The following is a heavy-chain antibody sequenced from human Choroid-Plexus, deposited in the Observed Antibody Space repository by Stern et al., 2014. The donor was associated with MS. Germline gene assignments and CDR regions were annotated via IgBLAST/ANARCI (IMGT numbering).Heavy chain of an antibody. Sequence: QVQLQESGPRLVKTSETLSLICNVSDVSIREHSYNWIRQSAAKGLEWIGRVYSAGFKNTTPSLKSRVTMSLDTSKNEVSLKMRSLTAADTAVYYCARDIPDYGDYERAFDIWGPGIMVTVS. CDR3: ARDIPDYGDYERAFDI. CDR1: DVSIREHS. J-gene: IGHJ3*02. CDR2: VYSAGFK. D-gene: IGHD4-17*01. V-gene: IGHV4-4*07.